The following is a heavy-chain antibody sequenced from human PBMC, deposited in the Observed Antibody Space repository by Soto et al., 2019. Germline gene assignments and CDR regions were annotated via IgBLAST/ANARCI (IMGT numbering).Heavy chain of an antibody. V-gene: IGHV3-30*18. D-gene: IGHD6-13*01. Sequence: PGGSLRLSCAASGFTFSSYGMHWVRQAPGKGLEWVAVISYDGSNKYYADSVKGRFTISRDNSKNTLYLQMNSLRAEDTAVYYCAKGFKESYSSSWYSYYYYYYGMDVWGQGTTVTVSS. CDR2: ISYDGSNK. CDR1: GFTFSSYG. J-gene: IGHJ6*02. CDR3: AKGFKESYSSSWYSYYYYYYGMDV.